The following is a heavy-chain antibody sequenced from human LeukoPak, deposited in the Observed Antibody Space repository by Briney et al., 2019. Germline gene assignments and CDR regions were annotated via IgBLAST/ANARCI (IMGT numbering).Heavy chain of an antibody. CDR3: ARDLYGGTFDY. D-gene: IGHD4-23*01. Sequence: GGSLRLSCAVSGALGGYWITWVRQPPGMGVEGVANVHPGGSEKYYADSVRGRFTISRDNARNLVFLQMNSLRGEDTAVYYCARDLYGGTFDYWGQGSLVTVSS. CDR2: VHPGGSEK. CDR1: GALGGYW. J-gene: IGHJ4*02. V-gene: IGHV3-7*01.